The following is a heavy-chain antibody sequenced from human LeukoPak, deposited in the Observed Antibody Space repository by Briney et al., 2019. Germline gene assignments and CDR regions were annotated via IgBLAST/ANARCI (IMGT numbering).Heavy chain of an antibody. CDR3: ARVSYHYYSGNYGWYFDY. J-gene: IGHJ4*02. CDR2: IYYTGIT. Sequence: PSETLSLTCTVSGGSISGQYWSLIRQPPGKGLEWIGYIYYTGITKYNPSLKSRVTISVDTSMNQFSLRLTSVTAADTAVYYCARVSYHYYSGNYGWYFDYWGQGTLVTVSS. V-gene: IGHV4-59*11. CDR1: GGSISGQY. D-gene: IGHD3-10*01.